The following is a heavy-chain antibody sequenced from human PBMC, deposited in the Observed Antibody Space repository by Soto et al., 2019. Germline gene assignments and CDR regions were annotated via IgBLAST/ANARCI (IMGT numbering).Heavy chain of an antibody. Sequence: SVKVSCEASGFTFTSSAVQWVRQAREQRLEWIGWIVVGSGNTNYAQKFQERVTITRDMSTSTAYMELSSLRSEDTAVCYCAAEVRGVIITGDAFDTWGQGAMVTVSS. J-gene: IGHJ3*02. V-gene: IGHV1-58*01. CDR2: IVVGSGNT. CDR1: GFTFTSSA. CDR3: AAEVRGVIITGDAFDT. D-gene: IGHD3-10*01.